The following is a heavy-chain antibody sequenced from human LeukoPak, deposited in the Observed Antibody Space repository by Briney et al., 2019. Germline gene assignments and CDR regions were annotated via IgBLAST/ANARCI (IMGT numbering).Heavy chain of an antibody. CDR2: IYHSGST. CDR1: GGSISSGNW. J-gene: IGHJ4*02. CDR3: ARGLVAAGTDY. D-gene: IGHD6-13*01. Sequence: PSETLSLTCAVSGGSISSGNWWSWVRQPPGKGLEWIGQIYHSGSTNYNPSLKSRVTISVEKSKNQFSLNLTSVTAADTAAYYCARGLVAAGTDYRGQGTLVTVSS. V-gene: IGHV4-4*02.